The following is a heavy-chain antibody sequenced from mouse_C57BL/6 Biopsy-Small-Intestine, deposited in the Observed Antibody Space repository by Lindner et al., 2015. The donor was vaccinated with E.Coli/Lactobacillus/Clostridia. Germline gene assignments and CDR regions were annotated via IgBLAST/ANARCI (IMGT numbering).Heavy chain of an antibody. CDR1: GYTFNSYG. J-gene: IGHJ3*01. CDR2: ITAYNGNT. Sequence: SVKVSCKASGYTFNSYGINWVRQAPGQGLEWMAWITAYNGNTYYAQRFQGRVIMTTDTSTSTAYMELRSLTSDDTAVYYCARDYSISIAARPLGAFDIWGQGTMVTVSS. V-gene: IGHV1-79*01. CDR3: ARDYSISIAARPLGAFDI. D-gene: IGHD6-2*01.